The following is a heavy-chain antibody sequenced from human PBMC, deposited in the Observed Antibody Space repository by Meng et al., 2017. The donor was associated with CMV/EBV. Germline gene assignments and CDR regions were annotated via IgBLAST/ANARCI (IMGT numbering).Heavy chain of an antibody. D-gene: IGHD3-10*01. J-gene: IGHJ3*02. CDR3: ARKRSQVSGSAFDI. V-gene: IGHV3-21*04. Sequence: GESLKISCAASGFTFSSYSMNWVRQAPGKGLEWVSSISSSSSYIYYADSVKGRFTISRDNAKNSLYLQMNSLRAEDTAVYYCARKRSQVSGSAFDIWGHGTMVTVSS. CDR1: GFTFSSYS. CDR2: ISSSSSYI.